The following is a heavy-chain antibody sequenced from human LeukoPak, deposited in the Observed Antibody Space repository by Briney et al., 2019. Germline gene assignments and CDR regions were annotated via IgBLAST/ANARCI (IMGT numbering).Heavy chain of an antibody. J-gene: IGHJ3*02. D-gene: IGHD1-26*01. CDR2: INSRSSTI. Sequence: QSGGSLRLSCAASRFTFSNYGVNWVRQAPGKGLGWVSYINSRSSTIYYADSVRGRFTISRDNAKNSLYLQMNSLKAEDTAIYYCVREVGTPQAFDIWGQGTMVTVSS. CDR1: RFTFSNYG. CDR3: VREVGTPQAFDI. V-gene: IGHV3-48*01.